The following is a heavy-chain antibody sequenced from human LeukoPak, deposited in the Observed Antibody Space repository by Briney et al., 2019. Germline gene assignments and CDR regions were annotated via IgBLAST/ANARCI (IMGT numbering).Heavy chain of an antibody. D-gene: IGHD2-21*01. CDR3: ARALNVGGAHDAFDI. J-gene: IGHJ3*02. Sequence: GGSLRLSCAASGFTFSSYDMHWVRQATGKGLEWVSAIGTAGDTYYPGSVKGRFTISRENAKNSLYLQMNSLRAGDTAVYYCARALNVGGAHDAFDIWGRGTMVTVSS. V-gene: IGHV3-13*01. CDR2: IGTAGDT. CDR1: GFTFSSYD.